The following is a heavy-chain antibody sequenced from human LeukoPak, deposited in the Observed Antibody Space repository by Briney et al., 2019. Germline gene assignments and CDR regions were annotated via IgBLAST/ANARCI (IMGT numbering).Heavy chain of an antibody. V-gene: IGHV3-30*18. J-gene: IGHJ3*02. CDR2: ISYDGSNK. D-gene: IGHD2-21*01. CDR1: GFTFSSYG. Sequence: GGSLRLSCAASGFTFSSYGMHWVRQAPGKGLEWVAVISYDGSNKYYADSVKGRFTISRDNSKNTLYLQMNSLRAEDTAVYYCAKAQYCGGDCQPDAFGIWGQGTMVTVSS. CDR3: AKAQYCGGDCQPDAFGI.